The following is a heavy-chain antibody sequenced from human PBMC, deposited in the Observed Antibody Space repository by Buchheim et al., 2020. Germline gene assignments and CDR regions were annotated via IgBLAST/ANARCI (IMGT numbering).Heavy chain of an antibody. CDR3: ACGVWKGGIFDY. CDR2: ISSSGITI. Sequence: EVQLVESGGGLVQPGGSLRLSCAASGFTFSSYEMNWVRQAPGKGLEWVSYISSSGITIYYAYSVKGRFTISRANATNSLYLQMNSLRAEDTAVYYCACGVWKGGIFDYWGQGTL. V-gene: IGHV3-48*03. CDR1: GFTFSSYE. D-gene: IGHD1-1*01. J-gene: IGHJ4*02.